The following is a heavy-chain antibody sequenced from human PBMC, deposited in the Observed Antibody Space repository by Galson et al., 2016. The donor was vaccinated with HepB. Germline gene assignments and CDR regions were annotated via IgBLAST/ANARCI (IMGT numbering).Heavy chain of an antibody. CDR1: GFTFKFFE. V-gene: IGHV3-48*03. Sequence: SLRLSCAASGFTFKFFEMTWVRQAPGEGLEWVSYISGSGGTIYYADSVRGRFTISRENANDSVFLEMNNLRADDTAVYYCARARGDYNPYYFDSWGHGTLVTVSS. J-gene: IGHJ4*01. D-gene: IGHD3-10*01. CDR2: ISGSGGTI. CDR3: ARARGDYNPYYFDS.